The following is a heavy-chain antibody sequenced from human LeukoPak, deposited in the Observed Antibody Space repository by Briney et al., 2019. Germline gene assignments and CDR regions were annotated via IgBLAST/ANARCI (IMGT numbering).Heavy chain of an antibody. V-gene: IGHV4-39*01. Sequence: PSETLSLTCTVSGGSISSSSYYWGWNRQPPGKGLEWIGSIYYSGSTYYNPSLKSRVTISVDTSKNQFSLKLSSVTAADTAVYYCAFSWTKTKTLDYWGQGTLVTVSS. J-gene: IGHJ4*02. CDR1: GGSISSSSYY. CDR2: IYYSGST. CDR3: AFSWTKTKTLDY. D-gene: IGHD3/OR15-3a*01.